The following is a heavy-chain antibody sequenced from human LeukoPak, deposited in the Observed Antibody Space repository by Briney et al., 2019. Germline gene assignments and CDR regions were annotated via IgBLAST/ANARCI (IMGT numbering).Heavy chain of an antibody. CDR3: TRGFYYYDSSTFEY. V-gene: IGHV3-49*04. CDR2: IRNTAYGGTT. D-gene: IGHD3-22*01. CDR1: GFTFVDYA. J-gene: IGHJ4*02. Sequence: GRSLRLSCTASGFTFVDYAMSWVRQPPAKGLEWVGFIRNTAYGGTTEYAASVKCRFTISRDDSKSIAYLQRNSLKTEDTAVYYCTRGFYYYDSSTFEYWGQGTLVTVSS.